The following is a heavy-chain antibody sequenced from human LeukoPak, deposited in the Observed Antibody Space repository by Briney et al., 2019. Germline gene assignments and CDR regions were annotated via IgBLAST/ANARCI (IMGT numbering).Heavy chain of an antibody. V-gene: IGHV1-18*01. J-gene: IGHJ6*02. CDR3: ARGYSGWSYYYYYGMDV. Sequence: ASVKVSCKASGYTFTSWGISWVRQAPGQGLEWMGWISAYNGNTNYAQKLQGRVTMTTDTSTSTAYMELRSLRSDDTAVYYCARGYSGWSYYYYYGMDVWGQGTTVTVSS. CDR1: GYTFTSWG. CDR2: ISAYNGNT. D-gene: IGHD6-19*01.